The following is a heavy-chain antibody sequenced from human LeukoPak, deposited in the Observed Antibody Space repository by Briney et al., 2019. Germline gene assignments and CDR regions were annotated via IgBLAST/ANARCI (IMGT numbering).Heavy chain of an antibody. J-gene: IGHJ6*03. Sequence: ASETLSLTCAVYGGSFSCYYWSWIRQPPGKGLEWIGEINHSGSTNYNPSLKSRVTISVDTSKNEFSLELSSVTAADTAVYYCARGANYYDSSGYLALGGYYYMDVWGKGTTVTVSS. V-gene: IGHV4-34*01. CDR1: GGSFSCYY. CDR2: INHSGST. D-gene: IGHD3-22*01. CDR3: ARGANYYDSSGYLALGGYYYMDV.